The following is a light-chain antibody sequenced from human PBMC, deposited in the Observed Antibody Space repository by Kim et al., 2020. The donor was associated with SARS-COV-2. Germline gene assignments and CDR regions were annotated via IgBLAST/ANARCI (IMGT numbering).Light chain of an antibody. J-gene: IGKJ1*01. Sequence: ENVLTQSPGTLSLSPGERATLSCRASQSVSSNFLAWYQQKAGQAPRLLIYSASSRASGIPDRFSGSGSGTDFTLTISTLEPEDCAVYYCQQYGTSPETFGQGTKVDIK. V-gene: IGKV3-20*01. CDR1: QSVSSNF. CDR3: QQYGTSPET. CDR2: SAS.